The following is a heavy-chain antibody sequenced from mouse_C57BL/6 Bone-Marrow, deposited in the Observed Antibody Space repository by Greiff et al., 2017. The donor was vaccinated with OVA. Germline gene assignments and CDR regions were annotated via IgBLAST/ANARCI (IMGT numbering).Heavy chain of an antibody. J-gene: IGHJ3*01. Sequence: VQLQQSGAELVKPGASVKLSCKASGYTFTSYWMQWVKQRPGQGLEWIGEIDPSDSYTNYNQKFKGKATLTVDTSSSTAYMQLSSLTSEDSAVYYCARRYCSTFAYWGQGTLVTVSA. V-gene: IGHV1-50*01. CDR3: ARRYCSTFAY. CDR2: IDPSDSYT. D-gene: IGHD1-1*01. CDR1: GYTFTSYW.